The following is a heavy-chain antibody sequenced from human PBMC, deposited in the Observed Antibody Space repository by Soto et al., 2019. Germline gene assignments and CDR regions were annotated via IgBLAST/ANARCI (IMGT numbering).Heavy chain of an antibody. CDR1: GFTFSHYS. V-gene: IGHV3-11*06. J-gene: IGHJ4*02. CDR2: ISSSSTYT. D-gene: IGHD4-17*01. CDR3: ATEYYGRVDS. Sequence: QVQLVESGGTLVKPGGSLRLSCATSGFTFSHYSMSWIRQAPGKGLEWVSYISSSSTYTNYADSVKGRFTISRDDATNSLYLQMNSLRAEDTAVYYCATEYYGRVDSWGQGTLVTVSS.